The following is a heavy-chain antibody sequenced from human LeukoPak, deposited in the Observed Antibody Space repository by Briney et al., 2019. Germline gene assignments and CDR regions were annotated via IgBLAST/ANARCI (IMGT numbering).Heavy chain of an antibody. V-gene: IGHV1-8*01. CDR3: ARGDTYYYGSGSYY. D-gene: IGHD3-10*01. Sequence: PGASVKVSCKASGYTFTSYDINWVRQATGQGLEWMGWMNPNSGNTGYAQKFQGRVTMTRNTSISTAYMELSSLRSEDTAVYYCARGDTYYYGSGSYYWGQGTLVTVSS. CDR2: MNPNSGNT. J-gene: IGHJ4*02. CDR1: GYTFTSYD.